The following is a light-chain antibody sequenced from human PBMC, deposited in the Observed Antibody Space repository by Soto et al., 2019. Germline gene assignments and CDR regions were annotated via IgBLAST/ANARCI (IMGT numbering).Light chain of an antibody. CDR1: NSKIGSNT. J-gene: IGLJ3*02. CDR2: SNN. CDR3: AAWDYSMNGGV. Sequence: QSVLTQPPSASGTPGQRVTISCSGSNSKIGSNTVNWYQQLQGTAPKLLIYSNNQRPSRVPDRFSGSKSGTADSLALSVRQSEDEADYYCAAWDYSMNGGVFGGGTKLTVL. V-gene: IGLV1-44*01.